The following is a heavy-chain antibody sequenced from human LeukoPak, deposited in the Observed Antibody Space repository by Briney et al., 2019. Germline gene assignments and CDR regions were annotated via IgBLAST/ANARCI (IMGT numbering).Heavy chain of an antibody. CDR3: ANPAFLN. Sequence: GGSLRLSCAASGFTFSTYAMSWVRQAPGKGLEWVSTISDSGANTYYADSVKGRFTISRDNSKNTLYLQMNSLRAEDTAVYYCANPAFLNWGQGTLVTVSS. D-gene: IGHD2-2*01. J-gene: IGHJ4*02. V-gene: IGHV3-23*01. CDR2: ISDSGANT. CDR1: GFTFSTYA.